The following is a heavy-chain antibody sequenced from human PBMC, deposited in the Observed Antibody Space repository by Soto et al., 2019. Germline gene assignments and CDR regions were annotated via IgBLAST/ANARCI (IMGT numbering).Heavy chain of an antibody. CDR3: ARGREFDS. Sequence: QLQLRESGSRLVKTSQTLSLTCAVSGGSLTSGTYSWNWIRQPPGKGLECIGYIFPSGTTYYNSSLKSRVSISIDVSKIQFSLNLRSLTAADTAVYYCARGREFDSWGQGTLVTVSS. J-gene: IGHJ4*02. V-gene: IGHV4-30-2*01. CDR1: GGSLTSGTYS. CDR2: IFPSGTT.